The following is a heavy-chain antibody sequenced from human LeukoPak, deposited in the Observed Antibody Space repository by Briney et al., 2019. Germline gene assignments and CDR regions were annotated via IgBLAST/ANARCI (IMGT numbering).Heavy chain of an antibody. CDR3: AGGDPLYNWFDP. D-gene: IGHD2-21*02. Sequence: PGGSLRLSCAASGFTFDDYAMHWVRHAPGKGLEWVSYISSSSTIYYADSVKGRFTISRDNAKNSLYLQMNSLRDEDTAVYYCAGGDPLYNWFDPCGQGTLVTVSS. CDR2: ISSSSTI. J-gene: IGHJ5*02. CDR1: GFTFDDYA. V-gene: IGHV3-69-1*01.